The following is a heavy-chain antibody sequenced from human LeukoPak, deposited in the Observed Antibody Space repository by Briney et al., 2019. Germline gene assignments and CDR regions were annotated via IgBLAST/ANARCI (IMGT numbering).Heavy chain of an antibody. Sequence: SETLSLTCAVYGGSFSGYYWSWLRQPPGKGLEWIGEINHSGSTNYNPSLKSRVTISVDTSKNQFSLTLSSVTAADTAVYYCARPRKRTTTVTTRFNWFDPWGQGTLVTVSS. J-gene: IGHJ5*02. D-gene: IGHD4-17*01. V-gene: IGHV4-34*01. CDR1: GGSFSGYY. CDR3: ARPRKRTTTVTTRFNWFDP. CDR2: INHSGST.